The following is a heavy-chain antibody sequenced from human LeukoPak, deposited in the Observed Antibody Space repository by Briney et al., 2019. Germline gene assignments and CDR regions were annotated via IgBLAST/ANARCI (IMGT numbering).Heavy chain of an antibody. D-gene: IGHD4-17*01. CDR1: GYTFTSYG. V-gene: IGHV1-18*01. Sequence: ASVKVSCKASGYTFTSYGISWVRQAPGQGLEWMGWISAYNGNTNYAQKLQGRVTMTTDTSTSTAYMELRSLRSDDTAVYYCARDFRTTVTKPDWFDPWGQGTLVTVSS. J-gene: IGHJ5*02. CDR3: ARDFRTTVTKPDWFDP. CDR2: ISAYNGNT.